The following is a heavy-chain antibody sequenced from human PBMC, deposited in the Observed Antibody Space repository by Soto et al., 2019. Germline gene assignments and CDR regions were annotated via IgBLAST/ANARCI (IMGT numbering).Heavy chain of an antibody. V-gene: IGHV3-21*01. D-gene: IGHD3-3*01. CDR3: ARDLPRITIFGVVIIPGYYYYGMDV. CDR2: ISSSSSYI. Sequence: GSLRLSCAVSGFTFSSYSMNWVRQAPGKGLEWVSSISSSSSYIYYADSVKGRFTISRDNAKNSLYLQMNSLRAEDTAVYYCARDLPRITIFGVVIIPGYYYYGMDVWGQGTTVTVSS. CDR1: GFTFSSYS. J-gene: IGHJ6*02.